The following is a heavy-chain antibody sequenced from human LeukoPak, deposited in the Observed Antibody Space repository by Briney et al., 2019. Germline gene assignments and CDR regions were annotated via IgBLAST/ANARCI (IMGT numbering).Heavy chain of an antibody. CDR1: GYTFTIYY. V-gene: IGHV1-46*01. CDR2: INPSSGST. J-gene: IGHJ3*02. Sequence: ASVKVSCTASGYTFTIYYMHWVRQAPGQGLEWMGIINPSSGSTNYAQKFQGRVTMTRDMSTSTVYMELSSLRSEDTAVYYCTREHLPPVNTEGVAFDIWGQGKMVTVSS. CDR3: TREHLPPVNTEGVAFDI. D-gene: IGHD4-17*01.